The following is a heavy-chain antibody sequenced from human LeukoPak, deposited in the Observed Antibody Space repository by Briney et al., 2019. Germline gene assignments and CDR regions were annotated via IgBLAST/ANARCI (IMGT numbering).Heavy chain of an antibody. J-gene: IGHJ4*02. CDR2: IYAGNGNT. Sequence: GASVKVSCKASGYTFTSYAMHWVRQAPGQRLEWMGWIYAGNGNTKYSQKFQGRVTITRDTSASTAYMELSSLRSEDTAVYYCARANDGYFDYWGQGTLVTVSS. D-gene: IGHD1-1*01. CDR3: ARANDGYFDY. CDR1: GYTFTSYA. V-gene: IGHV1-3*01.